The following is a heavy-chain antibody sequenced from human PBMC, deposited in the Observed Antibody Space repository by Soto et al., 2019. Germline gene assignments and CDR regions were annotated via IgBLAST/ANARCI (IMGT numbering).Heavy chain of an antibody. CDR2: MNPNSGNT. J-gene: IGHJ6*03. V-gene: IGHV1-8*01. Sequence: ASVKVSCKASGYTFTSYDINWVRQATGQGLEWMGWMNPNSGNTGYAQKFQGRVTMTRNTSISTAYMELSSLRSEDTAVYYCARVTGDSYYYYMDVWGKGTTVTVSS. CDR1: GYTFTSYD. CDR3: ARVTGDSYYYYMDV. D-gene: IGHD7-27*01.